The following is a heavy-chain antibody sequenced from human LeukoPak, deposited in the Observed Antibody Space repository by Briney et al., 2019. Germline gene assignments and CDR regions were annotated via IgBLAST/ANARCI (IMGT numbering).Heavy chain of an antibody. CDR3: ARVSRRYSSGWYPLYYFDY. D-gene: IGHD6-19*01. CDR1: GGSISSYY. CDR2: IYYSGST. V-gene: IGHV4-59*01. J-gene: IGHJ4*02. Sequence: PSETLSLTRTVSGGSISSYYWSWIRQPPGKGLEWIGYIYYSGSTNYNLSLKSRVTISVDTSKNQFPLKLSSVTAADTAVYYCARVSRRYSSGWYPLYYFDYWGQGTLVTVSS.